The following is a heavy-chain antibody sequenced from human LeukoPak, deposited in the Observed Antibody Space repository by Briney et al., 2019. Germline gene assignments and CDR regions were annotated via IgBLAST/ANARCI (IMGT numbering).Heavy chain of an antibody. CDR3: TIFGVAIDY. J-gene: IGHJ4*02. D-gene: IGHD3-3*01. V-gene: IGHV4-34*01. CDR2: VNHSGST. CDR1: GGSFSGHR. Sequence: SETLSLTCAVYGGSFSGHRWSWIRQPPGKGLEWIGEVNHSGSTNYNPSLKSRVTISVDTSKNYFSLKLSSVTAADTAVYYCTIFGVAIDYWGQGTLVTVSS.